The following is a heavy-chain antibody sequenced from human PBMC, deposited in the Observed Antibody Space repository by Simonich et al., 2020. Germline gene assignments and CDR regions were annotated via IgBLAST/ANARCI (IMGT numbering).Heavy chain of an antibody. V-gene: IGHV1-8*03. CDR2: MKPNSGNT. CDR3: ARGRGRMSMGYVDY. Sequence: QVQLVQSGAEVKKPGASVKVSCKASGYTFNSFYINWVRQATGQGLECMGWMKPNSGNTGYTKNFQGLVTITRKTSISTGYMKLSSLRSEDTAVYYCARGRGRMSMGYVDYWGQGTLVTVSS. D-gene: IGHD2-15*01. J-gene: IGHJ4*02. CDR1: GYTFNSFY.